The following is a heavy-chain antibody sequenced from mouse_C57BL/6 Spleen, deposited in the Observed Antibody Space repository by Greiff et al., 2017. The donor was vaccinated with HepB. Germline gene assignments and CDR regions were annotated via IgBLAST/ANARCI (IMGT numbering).Heavy chain of an antibody. V-gene: IGHV3-6*01. CDR1: GYSITSGYY. CDR2: ISYDGSN. D-gene: IGHD1-1*01. CDR3: AREGVYYYGSRRAMDY. J-gene: IGHJ4*01. Sequence: EVQLQQSGPGLVKPSQSLSLTCSVTGYSITSGYYWNWIRQFPGNKLEWMGYISYDGSNNYNPSLKNRISITRDTTKNQFFLKLNSLTTEDTATYYCAREGVYYYGSRRAMDYWGQGTSVTVSS.